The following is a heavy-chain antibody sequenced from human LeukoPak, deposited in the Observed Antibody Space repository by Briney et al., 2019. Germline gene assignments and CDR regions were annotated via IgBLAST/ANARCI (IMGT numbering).Heavy chain of an antibody. Sequence: PSETLSLTCTVSGGSISSYYWSWIRQPAGKGLEWLGRMYINGRTDYNPSLKSRVTMSVDTSKNQFSLKLSSVTTADTAVYYCARDAGYYGSGNEMDVWGQGTTVTVSS. CDR3: ARDAGYYGSGNEMDV. V-gene: IGHV4-4*07. J-gene: IGHJ6*02. CDR1: GGSISSYY. D-gene: IGHD3-10*01. CDR2: MYINGRT.